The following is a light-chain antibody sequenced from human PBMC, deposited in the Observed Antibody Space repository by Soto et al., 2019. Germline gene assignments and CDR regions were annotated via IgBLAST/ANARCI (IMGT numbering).Light chain of an antibody. CDR3: SSYTTDSTYV. V-gene: IGLV2-14*01. CDR1: SSDVGGYNY. J-gene: IGLJ1*01. Sequence: LTQPASVSGSPGQSITISCTGTSSDVGGYNYVSWYQEHPGKAPKLMIYDVSNRPSGVSNRFSGSKSGNTASLTISWLQSEDEADYYCSSYTTDSTYVFGTGTKVTVL. CDR2: DVS.